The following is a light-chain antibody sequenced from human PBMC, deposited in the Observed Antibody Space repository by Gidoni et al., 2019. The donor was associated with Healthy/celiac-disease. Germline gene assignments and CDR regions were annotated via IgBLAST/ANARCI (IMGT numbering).Light chain of an antibody. CDR2: QDS. CDR3: QAWDSSTVV. Sequence: SYELTQPPSVSVSPGQTASITCSGVQLGDKYACWYQQKQGQSPVLVIYQDSERPSGIPERFSGSNSGNTATLTIIGTQAMDEADYYCQAWDSSTVVFGGGTKLTVL. J-gene: IGLJ2*01. CDR1: QLGDKY. V-gene: IGLV3-1*01.